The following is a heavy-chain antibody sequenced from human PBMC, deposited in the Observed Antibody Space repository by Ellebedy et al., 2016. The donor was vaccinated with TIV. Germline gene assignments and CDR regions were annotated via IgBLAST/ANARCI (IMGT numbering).Heavy chain of an antibody. Sequence: GESLKISXAASGFTFSNAWMSWVRQAPGKGLEWVGRIKGKTDGGTTDYAAPVKGRITISRDDSKNTAFLQMNSLKIEDTAVYYCALPYDGYWGQGTLVTVSS. CDR2: IKGKTDGGTT. V-gene: IGHV3-15*01. J-gene: IGHJ4*02. CDR1: GFTFSNAW. CDR3: ALPYDGY. D-gene: IGHD3-3*01.